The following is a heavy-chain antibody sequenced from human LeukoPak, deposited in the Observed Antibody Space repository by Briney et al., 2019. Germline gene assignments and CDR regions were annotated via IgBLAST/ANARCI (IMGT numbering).Heavy chain of an antibody. CDR1: GFTFSSYG. Sequence: PGRSLRLSCAASGFTFSSYGMQWVRQAPGKGLEWVALMSYDGSNKHYADSVKGRFTISRDNSKNTLYLQMNSLRAEDTAVYYCAKDGAGSWFGEATWGQGTLVTVSS. CDR3: AKDGAGSWFGEAT. D-gene: IGHD6-13*01. V-gene: IGHV3-30*18. CDR2: MSYDGSNK. J-gene: IGHJ5*02.